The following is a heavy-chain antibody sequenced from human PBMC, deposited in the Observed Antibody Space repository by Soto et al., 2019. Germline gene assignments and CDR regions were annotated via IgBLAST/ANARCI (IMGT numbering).Heavy chain of an antibody. CDR3: ARDHRNIVENWFDP. CDR1: GYTFTSYA. Sequence: ASVKVSCKASGYTFTSYAMHWVRQAPGQRLEWMGWINAGNGNTKYSQKFQGRVTITRDTSASTAYMELSSLGSEDTAVYYCARDHRNIVENWFDPWGQGTLVTVSS. D-gene: IGHD2-15*01. CDR2: INAGNGNT. V-gene: IGHV1-3*01. J-gene: IGHJ5*02.